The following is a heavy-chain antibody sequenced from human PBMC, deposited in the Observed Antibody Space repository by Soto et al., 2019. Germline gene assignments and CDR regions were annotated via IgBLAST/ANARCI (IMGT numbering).Heavy chain of an antibody. CDR3: ARELPTAIRGGYYYSYGMDV. J-gene: IGHJ6*02. Sequence: VGSLRLSCAASGFSFSSYWMHWVRQAPGKGLVWVSRLHSDGSTTSYADSVKGRFTISRDNAKNTLFLQMNSLRAEDTAVYYCARELPTAIRGGYYYSYGMDVWGQGTTVTVSS. D-gene: IGHD2-2*02. CDR1: GFSFSSYW. CDR2: LHSDGSTT. V-gene: IGHV3-74*01.